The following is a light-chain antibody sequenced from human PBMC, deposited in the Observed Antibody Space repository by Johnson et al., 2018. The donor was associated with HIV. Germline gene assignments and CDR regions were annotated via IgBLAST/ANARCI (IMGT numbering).Light chain of an antibody. Sequence: SVLTQPPSVSAAPGQKVTISCSGSSSNIGNNYVSWYQQLPGTAPKLLIYENNKRPSGIPDRFSGSKSGTSATLGITGLQTGDEANYYCGTWDSSLSGVFGTWTKVTVL. CDR1: SSNIGNNY. J-gene: IGLJ1*01. CDR3: GTWDSSLSGV. V-gene: IGLV1-51*02. CDR2: ENN.